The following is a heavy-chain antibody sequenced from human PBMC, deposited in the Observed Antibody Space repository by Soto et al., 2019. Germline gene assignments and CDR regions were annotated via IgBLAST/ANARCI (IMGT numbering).Heavy chain of an antibody. Sequence: GGSLRLSCAASEFTFSSYAMSWVRQAPGKGLEWVSAISGSGGSTYYADSVKGRFTISRDNSKNTLYLQMNSLRAEDTAVYYCATPFYDYVWGSYHYWGLGTLVTVSS. CDR1: EFTFSSYA. V-gene: IGHV3-23*01. CDR2: ISGSGGST. J-gene: IGHJ4*02. CDR3: ATPFYDYVWGSYHY. D-gene: IGHD3-16*02.